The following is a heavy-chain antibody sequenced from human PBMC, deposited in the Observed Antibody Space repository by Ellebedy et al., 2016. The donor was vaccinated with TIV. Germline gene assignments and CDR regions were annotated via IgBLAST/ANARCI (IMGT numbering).Heavy chain of an antibody. Sequence: AASVKVSCQTSGYTFTGYYLHWVRQAPGQGLEWMGWINPKSGGTNYAQKCQGRVTMTRDTSINTAYMELSRLRSDDPAVYYCAKSRAFVVVPTAISNWFDPWGQGTLVSVSS. J-gene: IGHJ5*02. CDR2: INPKSGGT. D-gene: IGHD2-2*02. V-gene: IGHV1-2*02. CDR1: GYTFTGYY. CDR3: AKSRAFVVVPTAISNWFDP.